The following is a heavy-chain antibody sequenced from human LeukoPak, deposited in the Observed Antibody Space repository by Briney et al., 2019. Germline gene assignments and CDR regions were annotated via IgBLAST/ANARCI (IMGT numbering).Heavy chain of an antibody. CDR1: GYTFTDYY. CDR2: INPKSGGT. J-gene: IGHJ3*02. V-gene: IGHV1-2*02. Sequence: GASVKVSCKSSGYTFTDYYMHWVRQAPGQGLEWMGWINPKSGGTNYEQNFQGRVTMTRNTSISTAYMELSRLRSDDTAVYYCAKDLQWELPRGDALDIWGQGTMVTVSS. D-gene: IGHD1-26*01. CDR3: AKDLQWELPRGDALDI.